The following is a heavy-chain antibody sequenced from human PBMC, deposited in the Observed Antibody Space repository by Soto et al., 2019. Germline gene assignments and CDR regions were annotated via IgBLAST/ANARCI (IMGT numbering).Heavy chain of an antibody. Sequence: GGSLRLSCAASGFTVSGKKYLAWVRQAPGKGLEWVSALYDVDGTYYADPVKGRFTTSADSSKTIVYLQMNGLRPDDTAVYYCAGWHLREHAYDIWGQGTAVTVSS. CDR3: AGWHLREHAYDI. CDR1: GFTVSGKKY. CDR2: LYDVDGT. D-gene: IGHD4-17*01. J-gene: IGHJ3*02. V-gene: IGHV3-53*01.